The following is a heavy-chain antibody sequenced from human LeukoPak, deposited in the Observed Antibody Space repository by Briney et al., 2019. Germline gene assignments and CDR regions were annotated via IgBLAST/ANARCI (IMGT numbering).Heavy chain of an antibody. Sequence: SVKVSCKASGGTFSSYTISWVRQAPGQGLEWMGRIIPILGIANYAQKFQGRVTITADKSTSTAYMELSSLRSEDMAVYYCAREDYYDRDRPLDYWGRGTLVTVSS. CDR3: AREDYYDRDRPLDY. J-gene: IGHJ4*02. D-gene: IGHD3-22*01. CDR2: IIPILGIA. CDR1: GGTFSSYT. V-gene: IGHV1-69*04.